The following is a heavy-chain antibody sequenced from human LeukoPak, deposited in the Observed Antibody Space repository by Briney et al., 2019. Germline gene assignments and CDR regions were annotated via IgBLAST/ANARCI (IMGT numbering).Heavy chain of an antibody. CDR2: ISGSGGST. J-gene: IGHJ4*02. Sequence: PGGSLRLSCAASGFTFSSYGMSWVRQAPGKGLEWVSAISGSGGSTYYADSVKGRFTISRDNSKNTLYLQMNSLRAEDTAVYYCAKGLNYYGSGSPFDYWGQGTLVTVSS. V-gene: IGHV3-23*01. CDR3: AKGLNYYGSGSPFDY. CDR1: GFTFSSYG. D-gene: IGHD3-10*01.